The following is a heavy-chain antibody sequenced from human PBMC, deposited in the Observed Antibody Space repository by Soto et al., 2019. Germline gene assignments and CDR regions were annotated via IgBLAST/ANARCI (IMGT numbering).Heavy chain of an antibody. V-gene: IGHV3-9*01. D-gene: IGHD2-2*02. CDR2: ISWNSGII. Sequence: EVQLVESGGGLVQPGRSLRLSCAASGFTFDDYTMHWVRQAPGKGLEWISGISWNSGIIVYGDSVKGRFTISRDNAKKSLYLQMKSQSAEETARYYCARERQRWSATICYTWATGGGDVWCQGTTVTV. J-gene: IGHJ6*02. CDR3: ARERQRWSATICYTWATGGGDV. CDR1: GFTFDDYT.